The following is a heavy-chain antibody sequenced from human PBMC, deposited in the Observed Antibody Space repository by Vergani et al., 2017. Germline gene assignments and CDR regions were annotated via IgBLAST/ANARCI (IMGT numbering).Heavy chain of an antibody. CDR3: AGMGPQTYYYDSSGFDY. CDR2: IIPIFGTA. D-gene: IGHD3-22*01. V-gene: IGHV1-69*01. Sequence: QVQLVQSGAEVKKPGSSVKVSCKASGGTFSSYAISWVRQAPGQGLEWMGGIIPIFGTANYAQKFQGRVTITADESTSTASMELSSLRSEDTAVYYCAGMGPQTYYYDSSGFDYWGQGTLVTVSS. J-gene: IGHJ4*02. CDR1: GGTFSSYA.